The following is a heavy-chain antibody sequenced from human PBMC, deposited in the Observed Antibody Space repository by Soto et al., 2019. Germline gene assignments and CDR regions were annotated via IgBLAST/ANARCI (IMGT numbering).Heavy chain of an antibody. V-gene: IGHV4-39*01. Sequence: QVQLQGSGPGLVRPSETLSLTCTVSGASISTNHHNWAWVRQPPGTGLEWMGNIHYRGDTYFNPSLGSRPSMSLDTSKNQVSLKLTSVTAADTAVYYCARLPTGYPNWFDPWGQGTLVTVSS. CDR2: IHYRGDT. CDR1: GASISTNHHN. D-gene: IGHD3-9*01. CDR3: ARLPTGYPNWFDP. J-gene: IGHJ5*02.